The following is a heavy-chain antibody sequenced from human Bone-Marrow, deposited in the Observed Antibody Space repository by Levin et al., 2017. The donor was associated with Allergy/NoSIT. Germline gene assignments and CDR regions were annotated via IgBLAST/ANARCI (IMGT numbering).Heavy chain of an antibody. CDR2: VSAYSGNT. Sequence: ASVKVSCKDSGYTFTTYGLTWVRQAPGQGLEWMGWVSAYSGNTNYALNLQDRVTMTTDTATNTAYMELTSLRSDDTAIYYCARGHFPYYYYGMDVWGQGTTVVVSS. J-gene: IGHJ6*02. V-gene: IGHV1-18*01. CDR1: GYTFTTYG. CDR3: ARGHFPYYYYGMDV.